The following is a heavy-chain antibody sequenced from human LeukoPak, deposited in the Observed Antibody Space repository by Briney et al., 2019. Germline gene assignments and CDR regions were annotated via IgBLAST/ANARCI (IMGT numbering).Heavy chain of an antibody. V-gene: IGHV3-23*01. Sequence: GGSLRLSCAASGFTFSNNDMSWVRQAPGKGLEWVSAITDSGTTYYADSVKGRFTISRDNSRSTLYLQVNSLSAEDTALYYCAKESTLTTAYSDYWGQGTLVTVSS. J-gene: IGHJ4*02. CDR2: ITDSGTT. D-gene: IGHD4-17*01. CDR1: GFTFSNND. CDR3: AKESTLTTAYSDY.